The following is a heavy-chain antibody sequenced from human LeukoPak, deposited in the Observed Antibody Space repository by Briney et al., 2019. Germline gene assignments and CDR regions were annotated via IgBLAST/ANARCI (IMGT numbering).Heavy chain of an antibody. CDR2: ITPSGDGT. CDR3: AKDSPVATW. D-gene: IGHD1-26*01. V-gene: IGHV3-23*01. J-gene: IGHJ4*02. CDR1: GFTFSSPA. Sequence: GGSLRLSCAASGFTFSSPAMSWVRQTPGKGLEWVSSITPSGDGTYYAASVKGRFTISRDNSKNTLYLQMDSLRADDTARYYCAKDSPVATWWGQGTLVTVSS.